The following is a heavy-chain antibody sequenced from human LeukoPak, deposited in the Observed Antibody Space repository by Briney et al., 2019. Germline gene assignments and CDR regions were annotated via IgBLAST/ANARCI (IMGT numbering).Heavy chain of an antibody. CDR3: VRATAAFDI. J-gene: IGHJ3*02. Sequence: GGSLRLSCAASGFTFSSYAMSWVRQAPGKGLEWVSAISGSGGSTYYADSVKGRFTISRDNAKNALYLQMNSLRADDTAVYYCVRATAAFDIWGQGTMVTVSS. D-gene: IGHD5-18*01. V-gene: IGHV3-23*01. CDR1: GFTFSSYA. CDR2: ISGSGGST.